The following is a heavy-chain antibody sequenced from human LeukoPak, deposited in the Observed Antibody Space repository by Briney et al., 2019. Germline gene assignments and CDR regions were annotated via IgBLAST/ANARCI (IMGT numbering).Heavy chain of an antibody. D-gene: IGHD6-13*01. Sequence: PSQTLSLTCTVSGDSISSDNYYWSWIRQPPGKGLEWIGYIHYSGNTYYNPSLKSRVSISVDTSKSQSSLKVNSVTAADTAMYFCARVNFSWSSMAFDIWGQGTMVTVSS. CDR2: IHYSGNT. J-gene: IGHJ3*02. CDR3: ARVNFSWSSMAFDI. V-gene: IGHV4-30-4*01. CDR1: GDSISSDNYY.